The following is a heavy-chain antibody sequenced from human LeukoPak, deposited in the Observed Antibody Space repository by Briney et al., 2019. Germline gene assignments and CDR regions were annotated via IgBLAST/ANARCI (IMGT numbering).Heavy chain of an antibody. CDR2: IYHSGST. CDR1: GGSISSGGYY. J-gene: IGHJ6*03. Sequence: SETLSLTFTVSGGSISSGGYYWSWIRQPPGKGLEWIGYIYHSGSTYYNPSLKSRVTISVDRSKNQFSLKLSSVTAADTAVYYCAREACSGGSCYHPSYYYYYMDVWGKGTTVTVSS. D-gene: IGHD2-15*01. CDR3: AREACSGGSCYHPSYYYYYMDV. V-gene: IGHV4-30-2*01.